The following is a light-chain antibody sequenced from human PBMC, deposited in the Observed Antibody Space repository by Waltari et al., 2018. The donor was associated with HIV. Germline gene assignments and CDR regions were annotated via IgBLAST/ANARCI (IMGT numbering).Light chain of an antibody. CDR1: RRAVGGYNY. CDR3: SSYTSSSTRV. J-gene: IGLJ3*02. V-gene: IGLV2-14*03. CDR2: DVS. Sequence: QSALTPPAPVSGSPGQSFTISCTGTRRAVGGYNYVPWYQRHPGKAPKLIIYDVSNRPSGVSNRFSGSKSGNRASLTISGLQAEDEADYYCSSYTSSSTRVFGGGTTVTVL.